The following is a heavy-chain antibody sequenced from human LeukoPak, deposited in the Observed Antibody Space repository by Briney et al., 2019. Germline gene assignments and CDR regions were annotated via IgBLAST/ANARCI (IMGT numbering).Heavy chain of an antibody. D-gene: IGHD3-10*01. J-gene: IGHJ6*02. V-gene: IGHV3-30*18. CDR2: ISYDGSNK. CDR3: AKDVTMVRGVIDYYGMDV. Sequence: GGSLRLSCAASGFTFSSYGMHWVRQAPGKGLEWVAVISYDGSNKYYADSVKGRFTISRDNSKNTLYLQMNSLRAEDTAVYYCAKDVTMVRGVIDYYGMDVWGQGTTVTVSS. CDR1: GFTFSSYG.